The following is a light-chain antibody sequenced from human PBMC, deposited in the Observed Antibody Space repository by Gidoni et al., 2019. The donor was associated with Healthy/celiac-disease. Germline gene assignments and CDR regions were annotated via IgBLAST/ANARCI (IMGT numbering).Light chain of an antibody. CDR3: CSYAGSSTSYV. Sequence: QSALTQPPSQSGSPGQSITISCTGTSSDVGSYNLVSWYQQHPGKAPKLMIYEASKRPSGVSNRFSGSKSGNSASLTISGLQAEDEADYYCCSYAGSSTSYVFGTGTKVTVL. J-gene: IGLJ1*01. CDR1: SSDVGSYNL. CDR2: EAS. V-gene: IGLV2-23*01.